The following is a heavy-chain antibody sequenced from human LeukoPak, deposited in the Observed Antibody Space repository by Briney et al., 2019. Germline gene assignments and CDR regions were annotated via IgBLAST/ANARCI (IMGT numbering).Heavy chain of an antibody. CDR3: ARDSYCSGGSCYSVYYFDY. CDR2: IYTSGST. Sequence: SETLSLTCTVSGGSISSYYWSWIRQPAGKGLEWIGRIYTSGSTNYNPSLKSRVTMSVDTSKNQFSLKLSSVTAADTAVYYCARDSYCSGGSCYSVYYFDYWGQGTLVTVSS. D-gene: IGHD2-15*01. CDR1: GGSISSYY. J-gene: IGHJ4*02. V-gene: IGHV4-4*07.